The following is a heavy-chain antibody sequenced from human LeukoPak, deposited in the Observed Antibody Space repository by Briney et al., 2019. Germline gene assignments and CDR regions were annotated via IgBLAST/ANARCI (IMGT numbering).Heavy chain of an antibody. V-gene: IGHV4-4*02. CDR1: GGSINTNNW. CDR2: VYHSGST. CDR3: ARARRWEPVDY. Sequence: SETLSLTCAVSGGSINTNNWWSWVRQPPGKGLEWIGDVYHSGSTNYNPSLKSRVTISVDTSKNQFSLKLSSVTAADTAVYYCARARRWEPVDYWGQGTLVTVSS. J-gene: IGHJ4*02. D-gene: IGHD1-26*01.